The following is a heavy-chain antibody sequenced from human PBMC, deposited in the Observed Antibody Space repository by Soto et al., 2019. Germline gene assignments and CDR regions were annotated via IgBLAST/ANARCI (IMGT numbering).Heavy chain of an antibody. CDR3: APEAAPHSSGCQY. CDR2: IVPIFATA. J-gene: IGHJ1*01. Sequence: QVQLVQSGAEVKKPGSSVKVSCKASGGTFSSYEINWVRQVPGQGLEWMGGIVPIFATANYAPKFQGRVTLTADESTSTANMELQSLLSDDTAGYYCAPEAAPHSSGCQYWCQGTPVAASS. CDR1: GGTFSSYE. D-gene: IGHD6-19*01. V-gene: IGHV1-69*12.